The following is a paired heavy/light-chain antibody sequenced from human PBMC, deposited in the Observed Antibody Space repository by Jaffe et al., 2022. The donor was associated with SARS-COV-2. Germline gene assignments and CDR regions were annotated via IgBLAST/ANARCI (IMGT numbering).Heavy chain of an antibody. CDR3: ARGGTVVVPFDY. J-gene: IGHJ4*02. CDR1: GFTFSSFA. V-gene: IGHV3-23*01. Sequence: EVQLLESGGGLVQPGGSLRLSCAASGFTFSSFAMSWVRQSPGKGLECVSTFSGSGSTTYLADSVKGRFTFSRDISRNTLFLQMTSLRAEDTAVYYCARGGTVVVPFDYWGQGTLVTVSS. CDR2: FSGSGSTT. D-gene: IGHD3-22*01.
Light chain of an antibody. CDR2: DNN. CDR3: GTWDYSLSGGVV. J-gene: IGLJ2*01. CDR1: SSNIGNNY. V-gene: IGLV1-51*01. Sequence: QSVLTQPPSVSAAPGQKVTISCSGSSSNIGNNYVCWYQQVPGTAPKLLIYDNNKRPSGIPDRFSGSKSGTSATLGITGVQTGDEADYYCGTWDYSLSGGVVFGGGTKLTVL.